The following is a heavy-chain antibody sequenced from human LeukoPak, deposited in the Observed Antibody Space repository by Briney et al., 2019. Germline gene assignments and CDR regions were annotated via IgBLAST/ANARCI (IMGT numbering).Heavy chain of an antibody. V-gene: IGHV4-34*01. CDR3: AREQAQGVNHDILTGSPNGMDV. Sequence: SETLSLTCAIYGGSFSGYFWSWFRQPPGKGLEWVGEINRSGSTNYNSSLSLKSRVTISVDTSKNQFSLKLSSVTAADTAVYYCAREQAQGVNHDILTGSPNGMDVWGQGTTVTVSS. CDR2: INRSGST. D-gene: IGHD3-9*01. CDR1: GGSFSGYF. J-gene: IGHJ6*02.